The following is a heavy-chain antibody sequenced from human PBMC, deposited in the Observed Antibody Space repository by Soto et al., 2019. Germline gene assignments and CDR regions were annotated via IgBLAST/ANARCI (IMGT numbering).Heavy chain of an antibody. V-gene: IGHV3-20*04. Sequence: GGSLRLSWAASGFTFDDYGMSWVRQAPGKGLECVSGINWNGGSTGYADSVKGRFTISRDNAKNSLYLQMNSLRAEDTALYYCARVQPTHIAAAGRFPNWFDPWGQGTLVTVSS. CDR3: ARVQPTHIAAAGRFPNWFDP. CDR1: GFTFDDYG. CDR2: INWNGGST. D-gene: IGHD6-13*01. J-gene: IGHJ5*02.